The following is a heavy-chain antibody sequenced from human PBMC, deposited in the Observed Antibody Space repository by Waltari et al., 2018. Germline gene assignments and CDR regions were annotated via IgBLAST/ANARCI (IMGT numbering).Heavy chain of an antibody. D-gene: IGHD2-15*01. J-gene: IGHJ3*02. CDR3: ARSSAAAFDI. CDR2: IEQDGREK. Sequence: EVQLVESGGDLVQPEESLRLSCAASGFTFSNHWMSWFRQAPGKGLEWVANIEQDGREKDYVDSVKGRFTITRDNAKNSLDLQMNNLRAEDTAVYYCARSSAAAFDIWGQGTMVTVSS. CDR1: GFTFSNHW. V-gene: IGHV3-7*01.